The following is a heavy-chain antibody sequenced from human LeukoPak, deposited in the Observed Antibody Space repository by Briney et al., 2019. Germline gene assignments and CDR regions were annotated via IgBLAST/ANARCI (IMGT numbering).Heavy chain of an antibody. V-gene: IGHV4-4*07. CDR1: GGSVSNDY. CDR2: IYDSGTT. J-gene: IGHJ5*02. D-gene: IGHD1-26*01. Sequence: PSETLSLTCTVTGGSVSNDYWSWIRQPAGKGLEWIGRIYDSGTTNYNPSLKSRVTISLDESKNQLSLKLSSVTAADTAVYYCARSTGTYRPWGHGTLVTVSS. CDR3: ARSTGTYRP.